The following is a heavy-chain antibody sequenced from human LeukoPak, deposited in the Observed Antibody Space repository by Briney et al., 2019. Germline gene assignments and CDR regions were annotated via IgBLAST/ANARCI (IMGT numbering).Heavy chain of an antibody. CDR1: GGSFSGYY. CDR3: ARGGDYGDYKSFDY. Sequence: SETLSLTCAVYGGSFSGYYWSWIRQPPGKGLEWIGEINHSGSTNYNPPLKSRVTISVDTSKNQFSLKLSSVTAADTAVYYCARGGDYGDYKSFDYWGQGTLVTVSS. V-gene: IGHV4-34*01. CDR2: INHSGST. J-gene: IGHJ4*02. D-gene: IGHD4-17*01.